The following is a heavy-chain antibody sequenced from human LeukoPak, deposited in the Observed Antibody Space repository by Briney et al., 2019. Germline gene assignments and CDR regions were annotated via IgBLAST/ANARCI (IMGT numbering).Heavy chain of an antibody. CDR1: GYTFTSYG. D-gene: IGHD3-10*01. Sequence: ASVKVSCKASGYTFTSYGISWVRQAPGQGLEWMGGIIPIFGTANYAQKFQGRVTITADESTSTAYMELSSLRSEDTAVYYCAREGSGSYSGMDVWGQGTTVTVSS. CDR2: IIPIFGTA. CDR3: AREGSGSYSGMDV. V-gene: IGHV1-69*13. J-gene: IGHJ6*02.